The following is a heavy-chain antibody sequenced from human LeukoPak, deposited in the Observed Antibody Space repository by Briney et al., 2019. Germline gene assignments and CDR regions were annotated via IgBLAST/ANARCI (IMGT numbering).Heavy chain of an antibody. D-gene: IGHD6-13*01. V-gene: IGHV4-59*01. CDR3: VRGRGMAPQY. CDR1: GGSISTYY. CDR2: IHNSGST. Sequence: SETLSLTCTVSGGSISTYYWSWIRQPRGKALEWIGCIHNSGSTNYNPSLKSRVTISLDTSKNQFSLKLSSVTAADTAVYYCVRGRGMAPQYWGQGTLVTVSS. J-gene: IGHJ4*02.